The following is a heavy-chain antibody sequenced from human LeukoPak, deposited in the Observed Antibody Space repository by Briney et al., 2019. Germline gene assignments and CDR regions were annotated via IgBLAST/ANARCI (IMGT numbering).Heavy chain of an antibody. CDR1: GFTFSSYS. Sequence: GGSLRLSCAASGFTFSSYSMNWVRQALGKGLEWVSSISSSSSYIYYADSVKGRFTISRDNAKNSLYLQMNSLRAEDTAVYYCAGYCSGGSCPDYWGQGTLVTVSS. D-gene: IGHD2-15*01. CDR3: AGYCSGGSCPDY. V-gene: IGHV3-21*01. J-gene: IGHJ4*02. CDR2: ISSSSSYI.